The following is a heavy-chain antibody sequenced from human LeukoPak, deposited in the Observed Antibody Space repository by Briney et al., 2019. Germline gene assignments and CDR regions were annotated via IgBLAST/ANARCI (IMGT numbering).Heavy chain of an antibody. Sequence: GGSLRLSCAASGFTFSSYAMSWVRQAPGKGLEWFSAISGSGGSTYYAASVKGRFTISGDNSKNTLYLQMNSLRAEDTAVYYCAKAFSTYDFWSGPLGYWGQGTLVTVSS. CDR2: ISGSGGST. J-gene: IGHJ4*02. V-gene: IGHV3-23*01. CDR3: AKAFSTYDFWSGPLGY. CDR1: GFTFSSYA. D-gene: IGHD3-3*01.